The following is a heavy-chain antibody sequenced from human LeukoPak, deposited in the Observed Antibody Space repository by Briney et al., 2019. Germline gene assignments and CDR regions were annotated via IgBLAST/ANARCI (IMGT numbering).Heavy chain of an antibody. J-gene: IGHJ4*02. V-gene: IGHV1-2*02. CDR2: INPNSGGT. Sequence: ASVKLSCKASGYTFTGYYMHWVRRAPEQRLEWMGWINPNSGGTNYAQKFQGRVTMTRDTSISTAYMELSRLRSDDTAVYYCARDGGLELAEVDYWGQGTLVTVSS. CDR3: ARDGGLELAEVDY. D-gene: IGHD1-7*01. CDR1: GYTFTGYY.